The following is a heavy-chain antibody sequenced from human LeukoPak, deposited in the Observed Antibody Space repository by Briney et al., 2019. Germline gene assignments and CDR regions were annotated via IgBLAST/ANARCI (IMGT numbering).Heavy chain of an antibody. CDR2: IYPGDSDT. CDR1: GYSFTNYW. Sequence: GESLKISCKGSGYSFTNYWIGWVRQMPGKGLEWMGIIYPGDSDTRYSPSFQGQVTISSVKSISTAYLQWSSLKASDTAMYYCARQTNYYDSSGYSDYWGQGTLVTVSS. D-gene: IGHD3-22*01. CDR3: ARQTNYYDSSGYSDY. J-gene: IGHJ4*02. V-gene: IGHV5-51*01.